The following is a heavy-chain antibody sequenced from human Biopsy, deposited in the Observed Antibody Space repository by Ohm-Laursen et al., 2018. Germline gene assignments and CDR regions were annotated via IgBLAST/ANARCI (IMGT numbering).Heavy chain of an antibody. CDR2: IYYSGST. CDR3: AIDRVPRRGVMPVYYYGMDV. Sequence: GTLSLTCTVSGGSISSYYWNWIRQPPGKGLEWVGYIYYSGSTNYNPSLKSRDTISLDTSKNQFSLELSSVIPSDTAVYYCAIDRVPRRGVMPVYYYGMDVWGQGSTVTVSS. V-gene: IGHV4-59*01. D-gene: IGHD2-21*01. CDR1: GGSISSYY. J-gene: IGHJ6*02.